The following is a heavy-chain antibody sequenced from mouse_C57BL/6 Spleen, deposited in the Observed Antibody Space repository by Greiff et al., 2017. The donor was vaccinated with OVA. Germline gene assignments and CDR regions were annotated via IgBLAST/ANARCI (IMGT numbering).Heavy chain of an antibody. CDR2: ISYDGSN. J-gene: IGHJ2*01. CDR1: GYSITSGYY. CDR3: ARALYYYGSSYFDY. V-gene: IGHV3-6*01. Sequence: EVQLVESGPGLVKPSQSLSLTCSVTGYSITSGYYWNWIRQFPGNKLEWMGYISYDGSNNYNPSLKNRISITRDTSKNQFFLKLNSVTTEDTATYYCARALYYYGSSYFDYWGQGTTLTVSS. D-gene: IGHD1-1*01.